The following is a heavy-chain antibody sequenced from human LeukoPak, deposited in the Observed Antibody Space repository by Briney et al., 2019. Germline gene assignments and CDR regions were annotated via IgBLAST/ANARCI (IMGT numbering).Heavy chain of an antibody. Sequence: ASVKVSCKASGYTFTGYYIHWVRQAPGQGLEWMGRINPNSGGTNYPQKFQGRVTMTKDTSISTAYMDLSRLRSDDTAVYYCARDADKSAVWFGDTPHNFDYWGQGTLVTVSS. D-gene: IGHD3-10*01. CDR3: ARDADKSAVWFGDTPHNFDY. V-gene: IGHV1-2*06. CDR2: INPNSGGT. J-gene: IGHJ4*02. CDR1: GYTFTGYY.